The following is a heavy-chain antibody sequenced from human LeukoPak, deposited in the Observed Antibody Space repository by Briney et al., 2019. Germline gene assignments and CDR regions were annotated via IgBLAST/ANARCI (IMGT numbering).Heavy chain of an antibody. J-gene: IGHJ4*02. CDR2: INHSGSS. CDR1: GGSISSSSYY. Sequence: SETLSLTCTVSGGSISSSSYYWGWIRQPPGKGLEWIGEINHSGSSNSNPSLKSRATISVDMSRKHFFLDLISVTAADTAVYYCARAVHYSGTSDQYTGGWYYFDFWGQGTRVTVSS. CDR3: ARAVHYSGTSDQYTGGWYYFDF. V-gene: IGHV4-39*07. D-gene: IGHD3-10*01.